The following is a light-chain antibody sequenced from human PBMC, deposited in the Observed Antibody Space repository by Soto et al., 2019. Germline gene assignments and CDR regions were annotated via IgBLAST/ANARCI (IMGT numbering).Light chain of an antibody. CDR3: QQLNSYPQT. CDR1: QSLLHSDGKTY. V-gene: IGKV2D-29*01. CDR2: WAS. J-gene: IGKJ5*01. Sequence: DIVMTQTPLSLSVTPGQPASISCKSSQSLLHSDGKTYLYWYRQRPGQPPKLLLYWASTRASGVPDRFSGSGSGPDFTLTISSLQPEDSATYFCQQLNSYPQTFGQGTRLEIK.